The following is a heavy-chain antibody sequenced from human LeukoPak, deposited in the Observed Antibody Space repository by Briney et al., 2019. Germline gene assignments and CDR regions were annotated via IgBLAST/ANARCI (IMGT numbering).Heavy chain of an antibody. J-gene: IGHJ4*02. CDR1: GFTFNTYP. CDR3: ASQTITLVVVISPFDY. D-gene: IGHD3-22*01. Sequence: PGGSLRLSCAAAGFTFNTYPMHWVRQAPGKGLEWVALIQDDGAKTNYADSVRSRFTISRDNSRSTVYLQMNSLKPDDTAVYYYASQTITLVVVISPFDYWGQGALVTVSS. CDR2: IQDDGAKT. V-gene: IGHV3-30*02.